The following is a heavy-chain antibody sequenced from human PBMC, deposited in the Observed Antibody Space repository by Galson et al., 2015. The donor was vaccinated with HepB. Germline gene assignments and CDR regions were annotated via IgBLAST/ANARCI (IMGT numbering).Heavy chain of an antibody. CDR3: ARDDSGSYRHGMDV. D-gene: IGHD1-26*01. V-gene: IGHV7-4-1*02. J-gene: IGHJ6*02. CDR2: INTNTGNP. Sequence: SVKVSCKASGYTFTRYAMNWVRQAPGQGLEWMGWINTNTGNPTYTQGFTGRFVFSLDTSASTAYLQISSLKAEDIAIYYCARDDSGSYRHGMDVWGQGTTVTVSS. CDR1: GYTFTRYA.